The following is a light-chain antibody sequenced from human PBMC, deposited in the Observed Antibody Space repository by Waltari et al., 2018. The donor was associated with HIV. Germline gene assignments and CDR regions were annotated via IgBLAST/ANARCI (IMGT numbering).Light chain of an antibody. CDR1: SSNIGTNT. J-gene: IGLJ3*02. CDR3: AAWDDRLNGPM. V-gene: IGLV1-44*01. Sequence: QSVLTQPPSASGTPGQRVTISCSGSSSNIGTNTVNWYQQLPGPAPKLLIYSNNQRPSGVPDRFPGSKSGISASLAISGLQSEDEADYYCAAWDDRLNGPMFAGGTKLTVL. CDR2: SNN.